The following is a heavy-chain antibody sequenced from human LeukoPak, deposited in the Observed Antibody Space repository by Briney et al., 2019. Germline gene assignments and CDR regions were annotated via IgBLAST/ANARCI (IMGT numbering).Heavy chain of an antibody. CDR2: INHSGST. CDR1: GGSFSGYY. D-gene: IGHD3-22*01. CDR3: AANYYDSSGYRDPFDY. Sequence: SETLSLTCAVYGGSFSGYYWSWIRQPPGKGLDWIGEINHSGSTNYNPSLKSRVTISVDTSKNQFSLKLSSVTAADTAVYYCAANYYDSSGYRDPFDYWGQGTLVTVSS. J-gene: IGHJ4*02. V-gene: IGHV4-34*01.